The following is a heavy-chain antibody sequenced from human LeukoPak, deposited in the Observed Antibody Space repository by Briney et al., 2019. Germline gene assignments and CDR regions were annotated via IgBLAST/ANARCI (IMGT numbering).Heavy chain of an antibody. CDR1: GGSISSYY. Sequence: SETLSLTCTVSGGSISSYYWSWIRQPAGKGLEWIGYIYHSGSTYYNPSLKSRVTISVDRSKNQFSLKLSSVTAADTAVYYCARQYSSSYLGGYYFDYWGQGTLVTVSS. J-gene: IGHJ4*02. CDR2: IYHSGST. D-gene: IGHD6-6*01. CDR3: ARQYSSSYLGGYYFDY. V-gene: IGHV4-59*08.